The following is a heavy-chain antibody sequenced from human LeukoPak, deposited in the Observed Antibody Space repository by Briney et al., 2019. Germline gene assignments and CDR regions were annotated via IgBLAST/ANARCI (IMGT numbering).Heavy chain of an antibody. CDR3: AKDVVVVAATHLQH. J-gene: IGHJ1*01. V-gene: IGHV3-23*01. Sequence: GGSLRLSCAASGFTFSSYAMSWVRQAPGKGLEWVSAISGSGGSTYYADSVKGRFTISRDNSKNTLYLLMNSLRAEDTAVYYCAKDVVVVAATHLQHWGQGTLVTVSS. CDR1: GFTFSSYA. D-gene: IGHD2-15*01. CDR2: ISGSGGST.